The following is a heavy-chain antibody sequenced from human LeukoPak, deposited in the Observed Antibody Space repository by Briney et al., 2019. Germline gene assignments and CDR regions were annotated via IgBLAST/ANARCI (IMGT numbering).Heavy chain of an antibody. CDR1: GFTFSSYE. CDR2: ISSSGSTI. Sequence: GGSLRLSCAASGFTFSSYEMNWVRQAPGKGLEWVSYISSSGSTIYYADSVKGRFTISRDNAKNSLYLQMNSLRAEDTAVYYCARAGMVRGVIIPWFDPWGQGTLSPSPQ. J-gene: IGHJ5*02. CDR3: ARAGMVRGVIIPWFDP. V-gene: IGHV3-48*03. D-gene: IGHD3-10*01.